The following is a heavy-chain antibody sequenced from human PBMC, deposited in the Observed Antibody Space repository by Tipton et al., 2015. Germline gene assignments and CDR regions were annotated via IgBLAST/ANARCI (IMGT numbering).Heavy chain of an antibody. J-gene: IGHJ4*02. CDR1: GYSINNDYY. D-gene: IGHD3-16*01. V-gene: IGHV4-38-2*01. CDR2: VYPGGGT. CDR3: ARIRGRYVVDY. Sequence: GLVKPSETMSLTCDVSGYSINNDYYWGWIRQAPGKGLEWIGFVYPGGGTYYNPSLKSRVTISVDTSKNQFFLNLSSVTAADTAVYYCARIRGRYVVDYWGQGTLVTVSS.